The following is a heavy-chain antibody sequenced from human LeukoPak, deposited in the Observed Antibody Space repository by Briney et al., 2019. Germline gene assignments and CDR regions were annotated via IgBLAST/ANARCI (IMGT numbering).Heavy chain of an antibody. CDR3: ASYLSQDSSGCWPNDAFDI. J-gene: IGHJ3*02. CDR1: GYTFTSYG. D-gene: IGHD3-22*01. CDR2: ISAYNGNT. Sequence: ASVKVSCKASGYTFTSYGISWVRQAPGQGLEWMGWISAYNGNTNYAQKLQGRVTMTTDTSTSTAYMELRSLRSDDTAVYYCASYLSQDSSGCWPNDAFDIWGQGTMVTVSS. V-gene: IGHV1-18*01.